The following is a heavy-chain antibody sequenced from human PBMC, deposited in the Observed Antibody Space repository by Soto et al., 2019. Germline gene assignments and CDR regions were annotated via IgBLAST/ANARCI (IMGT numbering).Heavy chain of an antibody. CDR3: ARAPSSWQKLLYWYFDP. D-gene: IGHD1-26*01. J-gene: IGHJ2*01. CDR2: ISSSSTYI. CDR1: GFTFSSYS. V-gene: IGHV3-21*01. Sequence: GGSVRLSCAASGFTFSSYSMNWVRQAPGKGLEWVSSISSSSTYIYYADSVKGRFTISRDNAKNSLYLQMNSLRAEDTAVYYCARAPSSWQKLLYWYFDPWGRGSLVTVSS.